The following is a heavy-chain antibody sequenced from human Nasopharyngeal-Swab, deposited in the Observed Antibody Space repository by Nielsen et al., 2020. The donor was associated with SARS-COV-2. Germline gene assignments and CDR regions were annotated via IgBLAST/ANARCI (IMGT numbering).Heavy chain of an antibody. CDR2: IGGSGVKI. CDR3: AREYGTNWQHHFDY. D-gene: IGHD7-27*01. V-gene: IGHV3-23*01. CDR1: GFTFSTA. J-gene: IGHJ4*02. Sequence: GESLKISCAASGFTFSTAMSWVRQAPGKGLECVSGIGGSGVKIYYAESVKGRFTISRDNPKNTLYLQMNSLRAEDTAVYYCAREYGTNWQHHFDYWGQGIPVTVSS.